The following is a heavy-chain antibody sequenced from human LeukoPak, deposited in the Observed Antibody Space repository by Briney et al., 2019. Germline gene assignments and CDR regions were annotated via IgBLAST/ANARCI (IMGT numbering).Heavy chain of an antibody. CDR1: GGSISSDY. CDR3: ARMVPGQDFDY. J-gene: IGHJ4*02. D-gene: IGHD2-2*01. Sequence: SETLSLTCTVPGGSISSDYWSWIRQPAGKGLEWIGEINHSGSTNYNPSLKSRVTITVDTSKNQFFLKLSSVTAADTAVYYCARMVPGQDFDYWGQGTLVTVSS. CDR2: INHSGST. V-gene: IGHV4-34*01.